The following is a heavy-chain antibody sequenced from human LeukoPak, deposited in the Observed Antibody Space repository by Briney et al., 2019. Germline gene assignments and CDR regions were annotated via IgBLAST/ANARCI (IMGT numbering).Heavy chain of an antibody. Sequence: GGSLRLSCAASGFTFSSYSMNWVRQAPGKGLEWVSYISSSSSTIYYADSVKGRFTISRDNAKNSLYLQMNSLGAEDTAVYYCARGQACSSTSCYGFDYWGQGTLVTVSS. CDR1: GFTFSSYS. CDR2: ISSSSSTI. J-gene: IGHJ4*02. CDR3: ARGQACSSTSCYGFDY. D-gene: IGHD2-2*01. V-gene: IGHV3-48*01.